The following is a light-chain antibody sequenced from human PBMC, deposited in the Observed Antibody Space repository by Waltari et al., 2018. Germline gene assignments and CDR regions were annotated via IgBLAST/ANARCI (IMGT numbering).Light chain of an antibody. CDR2: EAS. CDR3: QQFNTYPIP. Sequence: DIQITHSPSTLFPAVGDRVAITCRASHSIRTWLAWYQQKPGRAPKLLIYEASSLEHGVPSRFSGSGSGTEFTLTISSRQPDDFATYYCQQFNTYPIPFGRGTKVDIK. CDR1: HSIRTW. J-gene: IGKJ3*01. V-gene: IGKV1-5*03.